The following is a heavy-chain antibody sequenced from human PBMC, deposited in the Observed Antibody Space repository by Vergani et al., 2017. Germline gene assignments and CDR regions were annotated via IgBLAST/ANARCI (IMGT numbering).Heavy chain of an antibody. V-gene: IGHV3-33*01. J-gene: IGHJ6*03. CDR3: AREGDRSWGYDYLYKDV. Sequence: QVELVESGGGVVQPGRSLRLSCEAPHFSFSDYGMHWVRQAPGKGLEWVAIIWFNGSQKYYADSVKGRFTITRDNSRNTLYLQMNSLRAEDTAVYYCAREGDRSWGYDYLYKDVGGKGTTDTVSS. CDR1: HFSFSDYG. D-gene: IGHD6-13*01. CDR2: IWFNGSQK.